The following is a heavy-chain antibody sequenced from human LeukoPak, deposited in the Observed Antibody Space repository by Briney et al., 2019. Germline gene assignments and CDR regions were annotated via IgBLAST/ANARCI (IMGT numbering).Heavy chain of an antibody. CDR2: IYSGGST. V-gene: IGHV3-66*01. D-gene: IGHD3-10*01. CDR1: GFTVSSNH. CDR3: ARDSYGSGSYYHDY. Sequence: GGSLRLSCAASGFTVSSNHMSWVRQAPGKGLEWVSVIYSGGSTYYADSVKGRFTISRDNSKNTLYLQLNSLRAEDTAVYYCARDSYGSGSYYHDYWGQGTLVTVSS. J-gene: IGHJ4*02.